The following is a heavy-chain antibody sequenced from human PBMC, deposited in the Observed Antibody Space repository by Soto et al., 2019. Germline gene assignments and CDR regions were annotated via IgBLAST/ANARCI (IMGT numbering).Heavy chain of an antibody. Sequence: GGSLRLSCASSGFTVSSNYMSWVRQAPGKGLEWVSVIYSGGSTYYADSVKGRFTISRDNSKNTLYLQMNSLRAEDTAVYYCARAVIEGYYDSSPYYFDYWGQGTLVTVSS. CDR2: IYSGGST. CDR3: ARAVIEGYYDSSPYYFDY. CDR1: GFTVSSNY. D-gene: IGHD3-22*01. V-gene: IGHV3-53*01. J-gene: IGHJ4*02.